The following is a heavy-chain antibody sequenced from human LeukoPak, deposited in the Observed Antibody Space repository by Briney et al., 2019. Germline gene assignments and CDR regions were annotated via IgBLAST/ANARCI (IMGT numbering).Heavy chain of an antibody. D-gene: IGHD3-10*01. J-gene: IGHJ5*02. CDR2: IYYSGST. CDR1: GGSFSGYY. V-gene: IGHV4-59*01. Sequence: ASETLSLTCAVYGGSFSGYYWSWIRQPPGKGLEWIGYIYYSGSTNYNPSLKSRVTISVDTSKNQFSLKLSSVTAADTAVYYCARDQGRRMVRGGGFDPWGQGTLVTVSS. CDR3: ARDQGRRMVRGGGFDP.